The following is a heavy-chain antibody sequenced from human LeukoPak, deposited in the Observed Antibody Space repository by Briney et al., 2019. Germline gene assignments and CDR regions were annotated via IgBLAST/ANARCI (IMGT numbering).Heavy chain of an antibody. CDR3: AKEYTGTFSPFPSYFDN. Sequence: GGSLRLSCAASGFTFSSYSMNWVRQAPGKGLEWVSAITGSGSRTYYADSVKGRFTISRDNSKNTLYLQMNSLRAEDTAIYYCAKEYTGTFSPFPSYFDNWGQGTLATVSS. D-gene: IGHD1-26*01. J-gene: IGHJ4*02. CDR1: GFTFSSYS. CDR2: ITGSGSRT. V-gene: IGHV3-23*01.